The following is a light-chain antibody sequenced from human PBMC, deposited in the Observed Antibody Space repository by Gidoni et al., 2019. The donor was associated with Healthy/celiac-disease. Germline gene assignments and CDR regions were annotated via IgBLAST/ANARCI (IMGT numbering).Light chain of an antibody. V-gene: IGLV6-57*02. CDR2: EDN. CDR3: QSYDSSNHGV. Sequence: HSVSESPGKTVTISCTGSSGSIASNYVQWYQQRPGSAPTTVIYEDNQRPSGVPDRFSGSIDSSSNSASLTISGLKTEDEADYYCQSYDSSNHGVFGGGTKLTVL. J-gene: IGLJ3*02. CDR1: SGSIASNY.